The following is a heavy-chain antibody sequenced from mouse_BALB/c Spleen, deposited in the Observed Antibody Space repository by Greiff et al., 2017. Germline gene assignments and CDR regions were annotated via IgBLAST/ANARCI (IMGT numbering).Heavy chain of an antibody. CDR2: INPYNDGT. J-gene: IGHJ3*01. D-gene: IGHD1-1*02. CDR1: GYTFTSYV. CDR3: AREAYYGGDGAGLAY. Sequence: VQLQQSGPELVKPGASVKMSCTASGYTFTSYVMHWVKQKPGQGLEWIGYINPYNDGTKYNETFKGKATLTSDKASSTAYMELSSLTSEDSAVYYCAREAYYGGDGAGLAYWGQGTPVTVSA. V-gene: IGHV1-14*01.